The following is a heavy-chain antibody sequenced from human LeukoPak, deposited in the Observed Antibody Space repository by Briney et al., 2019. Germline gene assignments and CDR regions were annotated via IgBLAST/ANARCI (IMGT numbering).Heavy chain of an antibody. CDR2: IGGYTGHT. D-gene: IGHD2-15*01. CDR3: ARDGSCSGGSCAMDGWFDP. J-gene: IGHJ5*02. V-gene: IGHV1-18*01. CDR1: GYSFTSYG. Sequence: ASVKVSCKTSGYSFTSYGVAWVRQAPGQGLEWMGWIGGYTGHTNYVQKFQGRVTMTTDTSTSTAYMELRSLTSDDTAVYYCARDGSCSGGSCAMDGWFDPWGQGTLVTVSS.